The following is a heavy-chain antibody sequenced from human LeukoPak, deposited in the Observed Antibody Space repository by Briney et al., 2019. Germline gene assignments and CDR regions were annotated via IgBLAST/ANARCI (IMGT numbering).Heavy chain of an antibody. CDR3: ATGYGSGWFDA. D-gene: IGHD3-9*01. J-gene: IGHJ5*02. CDR1: GVSISGRGY. Sequence: SETLSLTCSVSGVSISGRGYWGWIRQHPGKGLEWICYIDYSGKTYYKPSLQSRVIISADTSKYQFTLKVSSVTAADTAVYYCATGYGSGWFDAWGRGAVVTVSS. V-gene: IGHV4-31*03. CDR2: IDYSGKT.